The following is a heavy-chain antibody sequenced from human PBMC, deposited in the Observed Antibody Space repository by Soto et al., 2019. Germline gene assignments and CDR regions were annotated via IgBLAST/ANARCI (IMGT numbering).Heavy chain of an antibody. CDR3: ATSGAYYDFWSGYYTGAFDI. D-gene: IGHD3-3*01. Sequence: GGSLRLSCAASGFTFSSYSMNWFRQAPGKGLEWVSYISSSSSTIYYADSVKGRFTISRDNAKNSLYLQMNSLRAEDTAVYYCATSGAYYDFWSGYYTGAFDIWGQGTMVTVSS. J-gene: IGHJ3*02. V-gene: IGHV3-48*01. CDR1: GFTFSSYS. CDR2: ISSSSSTI.